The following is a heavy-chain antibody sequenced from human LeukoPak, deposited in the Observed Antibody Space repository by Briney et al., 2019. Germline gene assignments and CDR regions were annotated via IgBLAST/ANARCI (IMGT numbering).Heavy chain of an antibody. CDR3: ATEGYSYGYSFDY. V-gene: IGHV3-15*01. J-gene: IGHJ4*02. CDR2: IKSKTDGGTT. D-gene: IGHD5-18*01. CDR1: GFTFSNAL. Sequence: GGSLRLSCAASGFTFSNALMSWVRQAPGKRLEWVGRIKSKTDGGTTDYAAPVKGRFTISRDESKNTLYLQMNSLKTEDTAVYYCATEGYSYGYSFDYWGQGTLVTVSS.